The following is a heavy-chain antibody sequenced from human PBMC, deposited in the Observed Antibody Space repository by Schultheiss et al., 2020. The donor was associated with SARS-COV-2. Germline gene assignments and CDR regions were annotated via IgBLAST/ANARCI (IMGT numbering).Heavy chain of an antibody. D-gene: IGHD1-1*01. CDR3: ASSLEGPQGPFDY. J-gene: IGHJ4*02. Sequence: SETLSLTCTVSGGSVSSGSYYWSWIRQPPGKGLEWIGYIYYSGSTNYNPSLKSRVTISVDTSKNQLSLKLSSVTAADTAVYYCASSLEGPQGPFDYWGQGTLVTVSS. CDR2: IYYSGST. CDR1: GGSVSSGSYY. V-gene: IGHV4-61*01.